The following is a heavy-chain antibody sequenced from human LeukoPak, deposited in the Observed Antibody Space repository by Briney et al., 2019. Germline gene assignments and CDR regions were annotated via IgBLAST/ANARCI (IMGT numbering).Heavy chain of an antibody. CDR2: INHSGST. D-gene: IGHD6-13*01. J-gene: IGHJ5*02. CDR3: ARVVAAAGNNWFDP. V-gene: IGHV4-34*01. Sequence: SETLSLTCAVYGGSFSGYHWSWIRQPPGKGLEWIGEINHSGSTNYNPSLKSRVTISLDTSKNQFSLKLNSVTAADTAVYYCARVVAAAGNNWFDPWGQGTLVTVSS. CDR1: GGSFSGYH.